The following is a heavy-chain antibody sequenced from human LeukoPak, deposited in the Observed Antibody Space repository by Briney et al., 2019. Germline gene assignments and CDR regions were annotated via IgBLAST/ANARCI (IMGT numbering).Heavy chain of an antibody. CDR2: IIPIFGTA. CDR1: GGTFSSYA. J-gene: IGHJ3*02. D-gene: IGHD3-3*01. CDR3: ARDSTMVSIVPDDAFDI. V-gene: IGHV1-69*01. Sequence: SVKVSCKASGGTFSSYAISWVRQAPGQGLEWMGGIIPIFGTANYAQKFQGRVTITADESTSTAYMELSSLRSEDTAVYYCARDSTMVSIVPDDAFDIWGQGTMVTVSS.